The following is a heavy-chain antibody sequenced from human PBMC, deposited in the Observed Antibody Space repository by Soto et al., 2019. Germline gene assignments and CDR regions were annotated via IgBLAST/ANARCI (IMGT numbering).Heavy chain of an antibody. J-gene: IGHJ4*02. Sequence: LRLSCAASGFTFSDYYMSWIRQAPGKGLEWVSYISSSDTIIYYADSVKGRFTISRDNAKNSLYLQMNSLRAEDTAVYYCAKDRKDGYNYYFDYWGQGTLVTVSS. CDR1: GFTFSDYY. D-gene: IGHD1-1*01. V-gene: IGHV3-11*01. CDR2: ISSSDTII. CDR3: AKDRKDGYNYYFDY.